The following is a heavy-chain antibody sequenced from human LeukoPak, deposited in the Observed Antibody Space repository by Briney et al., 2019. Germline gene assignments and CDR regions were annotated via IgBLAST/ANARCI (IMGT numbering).Heavy chain of an antibody. D-gene: IGHD6-19*01. Sequence: SETLSLTCTVSGGSISSSTYYWGWIRQPPGKGLEWIGSVYYTGSTYYNPSLKSRITILLDTSKNQISLKLSSVTAADTAVYYCARRIAVAGGYFDLWGQGSLVTISS. CDR1: GGSISSSTYY. J-gene: IGHJ4*02. V-gene: IGHV4-39*01. CDR2: VYYTGST. CDR3: ARRIAVAGGYFDL.